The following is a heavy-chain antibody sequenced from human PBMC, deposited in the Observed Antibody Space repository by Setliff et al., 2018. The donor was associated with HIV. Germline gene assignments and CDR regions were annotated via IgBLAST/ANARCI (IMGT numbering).Heavy chain of an antibody. Sequence: PGGSLRLSCVASGFTLSRCWMSWVRQAPGKGLEWVGNIKQDGSEKNYEDSVMGRFTISRDNAKNTLYLQMNSLTADDTAMYYCACPKEGYSGSGGAFQIWGQGTMVTVSS. CDR3: ACPKEGYSGSGGAFQI. CDR2: IKQDGSEK. D-gene: IGHD3-10*01. J-gene: IGHJ3*02. CDR1: GFTLSRCW. V-gene: IGHV3-7*01.